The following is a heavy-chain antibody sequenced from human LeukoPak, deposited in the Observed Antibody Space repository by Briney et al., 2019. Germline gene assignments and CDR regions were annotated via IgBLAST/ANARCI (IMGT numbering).Heavy chain of an antibody. J-gene: IGHJ4*02. CDR1: GFTFSSYA. CDR3: ARVENYDILTGFDY. V-gene: IGHV3-23*01. CDR2: ISGSGGST. Sequence: GGSLRLSCAASGFTFSSYAMSWVRQAPGKGLEWVSSISGSGGSTYYADSVKGRFSISRDNSKNTLYLQVNSLRAEDTAVYYCARVENYDILTGFDYWGQGTLVTVSS. D-gene: IGHD3-9*01.